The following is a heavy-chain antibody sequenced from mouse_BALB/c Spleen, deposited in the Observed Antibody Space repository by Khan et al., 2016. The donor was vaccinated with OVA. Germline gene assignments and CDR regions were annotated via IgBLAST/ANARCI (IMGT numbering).Heavy chain of an antibody. V-gene: IGHV3-2*02. Sequence: VQLKQSGPGLVKPSQSLSLTCTVTGYSITTDYAWNWIRQFPGNKLEWMGFISYSGNTKYNPSLKSRISISRDTSTNQFFLQLKSVTTEDTARYYGARVYGGDFDYWGQGTTLTVSS. CDR3: ARVYGGDFDY. CDR2: ISYSGNT. D-gene: IGHD1-1*01. CDR1: GYSITTDYA. J-gene: IGHJ2*01.